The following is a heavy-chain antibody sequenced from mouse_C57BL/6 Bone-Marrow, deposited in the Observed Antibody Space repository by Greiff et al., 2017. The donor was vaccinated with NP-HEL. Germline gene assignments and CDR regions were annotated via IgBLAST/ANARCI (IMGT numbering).Heavy chain of an antibody. V-gene: IGHV10-3*01. J-gene: IGHJ1*03. Sequence: EVKLVESGGGLVQPKGSLKLSCAASGFTFNTYAMHWVRQAPGKGLEWVARIRSKSSNYATYYADSVKDRFTISRDDSQSMLYLQMNNRKTEDTAMYYCVRDGGYEYDGKFDVWGTGTTVTVSS. CDR1: GFTFNTYA. D-gene: IGHD2-4*01. CDR2: IRSKSSNYAT. CDR3: VRDGGYEYDGKFDV.